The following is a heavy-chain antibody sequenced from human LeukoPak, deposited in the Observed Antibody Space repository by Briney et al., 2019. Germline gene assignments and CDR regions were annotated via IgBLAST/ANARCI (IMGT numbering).Heavy chain of an antibody. CDR2: ISAYNGNT. J-gene: IGHJ3*02. Sequence: ASVKVSCKASGYTFTSYGISWVRQAPGQGLEWMGWISAYNGNTNYAQKLQGRVTMTTDTSTSTAYMELRSLRSDDTAVYYCVRVWGDYDILTGYSDDAFDIWGQGTMVTVSS. CDR1: GYTFTSYG. V-gene: IGHV1-18*01. CDR3: VRVWGDYDILTGYSDDAFDI. D-gene: IGHD3-9*01.